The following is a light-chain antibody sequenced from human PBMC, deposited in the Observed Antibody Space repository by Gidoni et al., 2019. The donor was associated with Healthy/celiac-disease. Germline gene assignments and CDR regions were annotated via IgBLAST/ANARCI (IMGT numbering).Light chain of an antibody. Sequence: EIVMPQSPATLSLSPGERATLSCRASQRVSSNLAWYQQKPGQAPRLLIDGASTRATGIPARCSGSGSGTEFTLTISSLQSEDFAVYYCQQYNNWPPWTFGEGTKVEIK. J-gene: IGKJ1*01. CDR1: QRVSSN. CDR2: GAS. V-gene: IGKV3-15*01. CDR3: QQYNNWPPWT.